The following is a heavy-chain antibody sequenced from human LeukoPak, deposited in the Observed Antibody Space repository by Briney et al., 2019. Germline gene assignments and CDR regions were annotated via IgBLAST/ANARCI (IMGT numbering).Heavy chain of an antibody. CDR1: GGSISSYY. V-gene: IGHV4-59*01. CDR2: IYYSGST. Sequence: SETLSLTCTVSGGSISSYYWSWIRQPPGKGLEWVGYIYYSGSTNYNPSLKSRVTIPVHTTKNQFSLKLRSAPAADTAVYYCARIGGLLYYFDYWGQGTLVTVSS. J-gene: IGHJ4*02. D-gene: IGHD3-10*01. CDR3: ARIGGLLYYFDY.